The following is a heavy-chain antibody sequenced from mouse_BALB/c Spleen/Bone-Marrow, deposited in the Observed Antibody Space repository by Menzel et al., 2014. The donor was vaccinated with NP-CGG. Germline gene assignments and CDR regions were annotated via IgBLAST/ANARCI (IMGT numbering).Heavy chain of an antibody. CDR2: ISSGGSST. CDR1: GFTFSSYG. J-gene: IGHJ2*01. D-gene: IGHD3-2*02. V-gene: IGHV5-6*01. CDR3: TRRPLQANSYFDC. Sequence: EVQRVESGGDLVKPGGSLKLSCVASGFTFSSYGMSWVRQTPDKRLEWVATISSGGSSTYCPASVKGRFTISRDNAKSTLYLQMSSLNSEDTAMYYCTRRPLQANSYFDCWGQGTTLTVSS.